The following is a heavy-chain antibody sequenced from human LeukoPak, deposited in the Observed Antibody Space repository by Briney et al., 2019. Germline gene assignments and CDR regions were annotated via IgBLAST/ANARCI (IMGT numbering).Heavy chain of an antibody. J-gene: IGHJ4*02. D-gene: IGHD1-1*01. V-gene: IGHV3-74*01. CDR2: INPDGSVT. CDR1: GVSFSDKW. CDR3: ARDFLLESPGDDFDF. Sequence: PGGSLRLSCAACGVSFSDKWMHWVRHGPGKGLMWVARINPDGSVTSCADSVKGRFTISIDNSKSSLYLEMNNLRVEDTALYYCARDFLLESPGDDFDFWGQGTLVTVSS.